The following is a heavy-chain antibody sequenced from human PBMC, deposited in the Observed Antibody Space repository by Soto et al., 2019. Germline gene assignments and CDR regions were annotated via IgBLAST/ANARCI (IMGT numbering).Heavy chain of an antibody. CDR3: ARGKEYYDILTGYPLGY. J-gene: IGHJ4*02. V-gene: IGHV3-30-3*01. CDR2: ISYDGSNK. D-gene: IGHD3-9*01. CDR1: GFTFSSYA. Sequence: PGGSLRLSCAASGFTFSSYAMHWVRQAPGKGLEWVAVISYDGSNKYYADSVKGRFTISRDNSKNTLYLQMNSLRAEDTAVYYCARGKEYYDILTGYPLGYWGQGTLVTVSS.